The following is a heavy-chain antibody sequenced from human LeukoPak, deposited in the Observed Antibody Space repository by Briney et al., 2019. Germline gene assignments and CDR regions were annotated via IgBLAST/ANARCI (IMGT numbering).Heavy chain of an antibody. V-gene: IGHV4-34*01. CDR1: GGSFSGYY. D-gene: IGHD1-26*01. Sequence: SETLSLTCAVYGGSFSGYYWSWIRQPPGKGLEWIGEINHSGSTNYNPSLKSRVTISVDTSKNQFSLKLSSVTAADTAVHYCARKYSGSYARAVGYWGQGTLVTVSS. CDR2: INHSGST. J-gene: IGHJ4*02. CDR3: ARKYSGSYARAVGY.